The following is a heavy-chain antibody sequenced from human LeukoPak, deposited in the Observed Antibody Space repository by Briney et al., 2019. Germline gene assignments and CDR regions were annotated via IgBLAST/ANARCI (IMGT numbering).Heavy chain of an antibody. J-gene: IGHJ4*02. CDR2: ISYDGSNK. Sequence: GGSLRLSCAASGFIFSSYGMHWVRQAPGKGLEWVAVISYDGSNKYYADSVKGRFTISRDNSKNTLYLQMNSLRAEDTAVYYCAREFRRSSSRWFGELYGWGQGTLVTVSS. V-gene: IGHV3-30*03. CDR1: GFIFSSYG. CDR3: AREFRRSSSRWFGELYG. D-gene: IGHD3-10*01.